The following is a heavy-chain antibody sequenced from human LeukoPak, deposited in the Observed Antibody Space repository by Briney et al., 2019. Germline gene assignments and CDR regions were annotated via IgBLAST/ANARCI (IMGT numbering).Heavy chain of an antibody. J-gene: IGHJ5*02. CDR2: ISWNSGSI. CDR1: GFTFDDYA. V-gene: IGHV3-9*01. CDR3: AKDKNGYPTMSWFDP. Sequence: GGSLRLSCTASGFTFDDYAMHWVRQAPGKGLERVSGISWNSGSIGYADSVKGRFTISRDNAKNSLYLQMNSLRAEDTASYYCAKDKNGYPTMSWFDPWGQGTLVTVSS. D-gene: IGHD5-12*01.